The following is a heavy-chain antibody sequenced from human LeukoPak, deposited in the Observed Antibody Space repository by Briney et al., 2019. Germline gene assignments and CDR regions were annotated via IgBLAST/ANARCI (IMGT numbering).Heavy chain of an antibody. V-gene: IGHV4-59*08. J-gene: IGHJ4*02. Sequence: PSETLSLTCTVSGASISSYYWTWIRQPPGMGLEWIGYISYSGSTNYNPSLKSRVTILVDTSKNQFSLKLSSVTAADTAVYYCARGGYYSDYWGQGTLVTVSS. CDR2: ISYSGST. CDR1: GASISSYY. D-gene: IGHD3-22*01. CDR3: ARGGYYSDY.